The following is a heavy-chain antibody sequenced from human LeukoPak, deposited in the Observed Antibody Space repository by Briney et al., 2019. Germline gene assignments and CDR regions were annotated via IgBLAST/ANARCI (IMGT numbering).Heavy chain of an antibody. CDR1: GFTFSSYG. J-gene: IGHJ4*02. V-gene: IGHV3-23*01. Sequence: PGGSLRLSCAASGFTFSSYGMSWVRQAPGKGLEWVTAISGSGGSTYYADSVKGRFTISRDNSKNTLYLQMNSLRAEDTAVYYCAKVRHSSGWSTDYWGQGTLVIVSS. CDR3: AKVRHSSGWSTDY. D-gene: IGHD6-19*01. CDR2: ISGSGGST.